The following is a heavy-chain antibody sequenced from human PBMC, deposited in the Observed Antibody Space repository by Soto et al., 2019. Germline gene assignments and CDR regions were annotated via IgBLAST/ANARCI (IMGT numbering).Heavy chain of an antibody. CDR3: ARNVDTAMGLFDY. J-gene: IGHJ4*02. CDR1: GFTFSSYA. Sequence: EVQLLESGGGLVQPGGSLRLSCAASGFTFSSYAMSWVRQAPGKGLEWVSGISGSGGSTYYADSVKGRFTISRDNSKNTLYLQMNSLRAEDTAIYYCARNVDTAMGLFDYWGQGTLVTVSS. CDR2: ISGSGGST. V-gene: IGHV3-23*01. D-gene: IGHD5-18*01.